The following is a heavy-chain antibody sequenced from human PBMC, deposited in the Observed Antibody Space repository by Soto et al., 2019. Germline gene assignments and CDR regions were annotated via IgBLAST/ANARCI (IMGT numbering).Heavy chain of an antibody. Sequence: PSETLSLTCAVSGGSISSTNWWSWVRQPPGKGLEWIGEIFHSGSTNYNPSLKSRVTISVDKSKNQFSLKLNSVTAADTAVYYCATASSGYHPWGQGTLVTLSS. D-gene: IGHD3-22*01. V-gene: IGHV4-4*02. CDR2: IFHSGST. CDR1: GGSISSTNW. CDR3: ATASSGYHP. J-gene: IGHJ5*02.